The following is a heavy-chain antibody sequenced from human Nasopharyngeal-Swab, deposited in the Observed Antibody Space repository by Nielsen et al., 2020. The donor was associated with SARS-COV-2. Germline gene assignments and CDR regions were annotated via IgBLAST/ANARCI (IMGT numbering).Heavy chain of an antibody. CDR2: ISWNSVSI. Sequence: SLKISCAASGFTFDDYAVHWVRQAPGKGLEWVSGISWNSVSIGYADSVKGRFTISRDNSKNTLDLQMNSLRDEDTAVYYCARASSGYDEWYFDLWGRGTLVTVSS. V-gene: IGHV3-9*01. J-gene: IGHJ2*01. CDR3: ARASSGYDEWYFDL. D-gene: IGHD5-12*01. CDR1: GFTFDDYA.